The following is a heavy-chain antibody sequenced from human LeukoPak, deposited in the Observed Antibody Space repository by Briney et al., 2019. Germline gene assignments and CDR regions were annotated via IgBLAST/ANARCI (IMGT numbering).Heavy chain of an antibody. CDR2: ISGSGGST. J-gene: IGHJ4*02. Sequence: GGSLRLSCAAPGFTFSSYAMSWVRQAPGKGLEWVSAISGSGGSTYYADSVKGRFTISRDNSKNTLYLQMNSLRAEDTAVYYCAKGGYSYVKISFDYWGQGTLVTVSS. V-gene: IGHV3-23*01. CDR3: AKGGYSYVKISFDY. D-gene: IGHD5-18*01. CDR1: GFTFSSYA.